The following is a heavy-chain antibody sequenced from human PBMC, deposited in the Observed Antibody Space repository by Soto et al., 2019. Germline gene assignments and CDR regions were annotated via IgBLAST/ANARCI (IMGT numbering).Heavy chain of an antibody. D-gene: IGHD3-10*01. CDR2: ITRSADLS. V-gene: IGHV3-23*01. Sequence: GSLRLSCEASGFDFSSYSITWDRQAPGKGLEYVSGITRSADLSFYADSVRGRFTVSRDNFKNTAYLEMNNLRVEDTAVYYCAKWSGFGDLWGQGTLVTVSS. CDR3: AKWSGFGDL. J-gene: IGHJ4*02. CDR1: GFDFSSYS.